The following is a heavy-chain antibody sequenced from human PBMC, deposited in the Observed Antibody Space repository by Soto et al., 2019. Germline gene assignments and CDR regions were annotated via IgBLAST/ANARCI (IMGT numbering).Heavy chain of an antibody. Sequence: GGSLRLSCAASGFTFSDHYMDWVRQAPGKGLERVGRTRNKANSYTTEYAASVKGRFTISRDDSKNSLYLQMNSLKTEDTAVYYCARVIAAAGILHSYYYYFLDFSGKGSSVIVSS. CDR3: ARVIAAAGILHSYYYYFLDF. D-gene: IGHD6-13*01. CDR2: TRNKANSYTT. J-gene: IGHJ6*03. V-gene: IGHV3-72*01. CDR1: GFTFSDHY.